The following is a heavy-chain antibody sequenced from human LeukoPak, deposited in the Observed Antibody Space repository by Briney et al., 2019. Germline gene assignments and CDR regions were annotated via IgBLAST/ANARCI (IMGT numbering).Heavy chain of an antibody. J-gene: IGHJ4*02. CDR3: ARDPYYDYVWGSYPAY. V-gene: IGHV3-30-3*01. D-gene: IGHD3-16*02. CDR1: GSTFSSNA. Sequence: GGSLRLSCAASGSTFSSNAMHWVRQAPGKGLEWVAVISYDGSNIYYAHSVKGRFTISRDNSKNTLYLQMNSLRTEDTAVYYCARDPYYDYVWGSYPAYWGQGTLVTVSS. CDR2: ISYDGSNI.